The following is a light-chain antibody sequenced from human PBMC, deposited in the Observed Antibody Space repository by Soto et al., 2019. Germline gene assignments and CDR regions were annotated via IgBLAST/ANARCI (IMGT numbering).Light chain of an antibody. V-gene: IGKV1-39*01. CDR2: TAS. J-gene: IGKJ1*01. CDR3: QQSNSAPPT. CDR1: QNISNY. Sequence: DIPMTQSPSSLSASVGDRVTITCRASQNISNYLLWYQQKPGSAPNLRIYTASSLQSGVPSTFSGSGSGTDFTLTISSLQTEDFATYSCQQSNSAPPTFGQGTKLEF.